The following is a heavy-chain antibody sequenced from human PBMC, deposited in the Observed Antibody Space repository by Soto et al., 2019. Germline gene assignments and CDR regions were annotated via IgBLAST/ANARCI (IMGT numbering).Heavy chain of an antibody. V-gene: IGHV2-5*01. J-gene: IGHJ4*02. CDR1: GFSLTTGRVG. CDR3: THRLVGSGQGY. Sequence: QITLEETGPTLVKPTQTLTLTCTFSGFSLTTGRVGVCWIRQPPGKALEWLAVIHWNDDNHYSPSLKSRLTITNDTSKNQVVLTLTNMDPVDTATYYCTHRLVGSGQGYWGQGTLVTVSS. CDR2: IHWNDDN. D-gene: IGHD2-15*01.